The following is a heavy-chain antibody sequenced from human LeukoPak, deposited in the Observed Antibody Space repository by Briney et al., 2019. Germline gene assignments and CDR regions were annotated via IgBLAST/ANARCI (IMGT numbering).Heavy chain of an antibody. CDR1: GFTFSSYG. Sequence: PGGSLRLSCAASGFTFSSYGMHWVRQAPGKGLEWVAVISYDGSNKYYADSVKGRFTISRDNSKNTLYLQMNSLRAEDTAVYYCAKGTGRGYDCYYYYGMDVWGQGTTVTVSS. V-gene: IGHV3-30*18. J-gene: IGHJ6*02. CDR2: ISYDGSNK. CDR3: AKGTGRGYDCYYYYGMDV. D-gene: IGHD5-12*01.